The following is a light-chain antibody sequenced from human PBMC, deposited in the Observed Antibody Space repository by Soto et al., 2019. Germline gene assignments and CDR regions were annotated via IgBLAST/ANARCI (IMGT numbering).Light chain of an antibody. Sequence: DIQMTQSPSSLSASVGDRVTITCQASQDISNYLNWYQQKPGKAPKLLIYDASNLETGVPSRFSGSGSGTDFTFTISSLQPEDIATYYCQQYDNLLMYTFGQ. J-gene: IGKJ2*01. V-gene: IGKV1-33*01. CDR2: DAS. CDR1: QDISNY. CDR3: QQYDNLLMYT.